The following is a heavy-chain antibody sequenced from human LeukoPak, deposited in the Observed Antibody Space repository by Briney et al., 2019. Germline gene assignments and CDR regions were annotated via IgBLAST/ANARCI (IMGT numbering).Heavy chain of an antibody. Sequence: PGGSRRLSCAASGFTFSNAWMTWVRQAPGKGLEWVGRIKSKTDGGTTDYAAPVKGRFTISRDDSKNTLSLQMSSLKTEDTAVYYCTTDFYGGNLDYWGQGTLVTVSS. CDR1: GFTFSNAW. D-gene: IGHD4-23*01. CDR2: IKSKTDGGTT. V-gene: IGHV3-15*01. J-gene: IGHJ4*02. CDR3: TTDFYGGNLDY.